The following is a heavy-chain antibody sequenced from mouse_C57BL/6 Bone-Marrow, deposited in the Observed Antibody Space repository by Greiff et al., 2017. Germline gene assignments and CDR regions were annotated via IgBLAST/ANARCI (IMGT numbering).Heavy chain of an antibody. J-gene: IGHJ3*01. CDR1: GYAFSSYW. Sequence: QVQLKESGPELVKPGASVKISCKASGYAFSSYWMNWVKQRPGKGLEWIGRIYPGDGDTTYNGKFKGKATLTADKSSSTAYMRLSSMTSEDYAVYFCASERFGFAYWGQGTLVTVSA. V-gene: IGHV1-82*01. CDR2: IYPGDGDT. CDR3: ASERFGFAY.